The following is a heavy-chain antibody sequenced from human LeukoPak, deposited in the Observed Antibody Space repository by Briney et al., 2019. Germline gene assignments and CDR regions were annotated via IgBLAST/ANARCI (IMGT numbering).Heavy chain of an antibody. J-gene: IGHJ4*02. CDR2: SRNKAKSYTT. D-gene: IGHD6-19*01. V-gene: IGHV3-72*01. CDR3: VRVGSVAGSDYLDY. CDR1: GFTFSDHF. Sequence: GGSLRLSCVVSGFTFSDHFLDWDRQAPGKGLEWVGRSRNKAKSYTTEYAASVKGRFTISRDDSKNSLYLQMNSLKTEDTAVYYCVRVGSVAGSDYLDYWGQGTLVTVSS.